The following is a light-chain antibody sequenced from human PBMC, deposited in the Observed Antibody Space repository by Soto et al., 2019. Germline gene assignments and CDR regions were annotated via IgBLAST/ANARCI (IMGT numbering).Light chain of an antibody. J-gene: IGKJ4*01. Sequence: AIQMTQSPSSLSASVGDRDTITCRASQGIRNDLGWYQQKPGKAPKLLIYLASSLQTGVPSRFSGSGSGTDFTLTISNLQPEDFATYYCLQDYNYPLTFGGGTKVEIK. CDR1: QGIRND. CDR2: LAS. V-gene: IGKV1-6*01. CDR3: LQDYNYPLT.